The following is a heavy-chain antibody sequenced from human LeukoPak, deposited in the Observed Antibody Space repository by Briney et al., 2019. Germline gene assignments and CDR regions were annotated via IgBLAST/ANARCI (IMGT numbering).Heavy chain of an antibody. V-gene: IGHV3-7*01. CDR2: IKQDGSEK. J-gene: IGHJ5*02. CDR3: TRDFDP. Sequence: GGSLRLSCVASGLSFGSYWMDWVRQAPGKGLEWVGNIKQDGSEKYYVDSVKGRFTISRDNAKNSLYLDMNSLRVEDTAIYYCTRDFDPWGQGTLVTVSS. CDR1: GLSFGSYW.